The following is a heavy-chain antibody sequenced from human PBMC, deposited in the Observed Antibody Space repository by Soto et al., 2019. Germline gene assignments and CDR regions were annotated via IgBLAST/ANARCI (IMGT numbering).Heavy chain of an antibody. CDR2: TRNKAYTYTT. D-gene: IGHD3-3*01. V-gene: IGHV3-72*01. J-gene: IGHJ6*02. CDR1: GFTFSDHY. Sequence: EVQLVESGGGLVQPGGSLRLSCAASGFTFSDHYMDWVRQAPGKGLEWVGRTRNKAYTYTTKYAASVKGRFTISRDDSKSSLYLQMNSIKTEDTVVYYCRTSFWSDYSYGMDVWGQGTTVTVSS. CDR3: RTSFWSDYSYGMDV.